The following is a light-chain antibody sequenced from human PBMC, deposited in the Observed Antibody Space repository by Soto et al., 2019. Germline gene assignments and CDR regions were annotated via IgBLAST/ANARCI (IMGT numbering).Light chain of an antibody. Sequence: QSALTQPPSVSGSPGQSVTISCTGTSSDVGSYNRVSWYQQPPGTAPKVMIYDVSNRPSGVPDRFSGSKSGNTASLTISGLQAEDEADYYCSSLTGSSTLVFGGGTKLTVL. V-gene: IGLV2-18*02. CDR3: SSLTGSSTLV. CDR1: SSDVGSYNR. J-gene: IGLJ2*01. CDR2: DVS.